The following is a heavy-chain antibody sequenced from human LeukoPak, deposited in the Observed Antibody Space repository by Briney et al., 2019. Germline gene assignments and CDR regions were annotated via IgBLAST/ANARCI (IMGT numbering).Heavy chain of an antibody. Sequence: NPGRSLRLSCSASGFTFGNYAMDRVRQAPGKGLELVSGISWNSGSIGYADSVKGRFTISRDNAKNSLHLQMNSLRPEDTALYYCAKGVSGTAYFDYWGQGTLVTVSS. CDR3: AKGVSGTAYFDY. J-gene: IGHJ4*02. CDR1: GFTFGNYA. D-gene: IGHD1/OR15-1a*01. CDR2: ISWNSGSI. V-gene: IGHV3-9*01.